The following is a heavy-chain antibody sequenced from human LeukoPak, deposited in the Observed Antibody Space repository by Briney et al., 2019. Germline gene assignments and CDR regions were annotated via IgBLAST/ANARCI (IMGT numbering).Heavy chain of an antibody. Sequence: GGSLRLSCAASGFTFSSYNMNWVRQAPGKGLEWVSSISSSSSYIYYADSVKGRFTISRDNAKNSLYLQMNSLRAEDTAVYYCARAVSIAAAGDYWGQGTLVTVSS. CDR2: ISSSSSYI. J-gene: IGHJ4*02. CDR3: ARAVSIAAAGDY. CDR1: GFTFSSYN. D-gene: IGHD6-13*01. V-gene: IGHV3-21*01.